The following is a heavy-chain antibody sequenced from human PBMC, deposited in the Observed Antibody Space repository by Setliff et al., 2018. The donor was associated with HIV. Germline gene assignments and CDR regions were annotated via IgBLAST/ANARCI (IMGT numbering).Heavy chain of an antibody. CDR2: ISTYNGDT. V-gene: IGHV1-18*01. Sequence: EASVKVSCKASGYTFTTYGISWVRQAPGQGLEWMGWISTYNGDTNYVQKLQGRVTMTTDTSTSTAYMELRSLRSDDTAVYYCAKDGLAAGARAFDIWGQGTMVTVSS. J-gene: IGHJ3*02. D-gene: IGHD6-13*01. CDR1: GYTFTTYG. CDR3: AKDGLAAGARAFDI.